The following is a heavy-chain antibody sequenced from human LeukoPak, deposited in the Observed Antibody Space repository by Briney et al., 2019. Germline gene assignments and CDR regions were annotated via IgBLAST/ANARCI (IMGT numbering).Heavy chain of an antibody. CDR1: GYTFTSYG. D-gene: IGHD1-14*01. V-gene: IGHV1-18*01. CDR3: ARDGPRGYFQH. CDR2: INTYNGHT. Sequence: ASVKVSCKASGYTFTSYGISWVRQAPGQGLEHMGWINTYNGHTNYAQKLQGRVTVTTDTSTSTAYLELRSLRSDDTAVYYCARDGPRGYFQHWGQGTLITVSS. J-gene: IGHJ1*01.